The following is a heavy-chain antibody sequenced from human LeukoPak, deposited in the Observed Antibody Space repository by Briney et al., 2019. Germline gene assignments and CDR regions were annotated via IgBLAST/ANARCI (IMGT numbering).Heavy chain of an antibody. D-gene: IGHD1-14*01. J-gene: IGHJ3*01. V-gene: IGHV3-21*01. Sequence: GGSLRLSCTGSVYTFRNYDVNCVRQAPGEGAECVSSISSSSAHISYAETVRGRFTISRDNAKNSLHLQMDKPRAEDTAMYFCARGIGIILGTTDAFDLWGQGTMVTVSS. CDR2: ISSSSAHI. CDR1: VYTFRNYD. CDR3: ARGIGIILGTTDAFDL.